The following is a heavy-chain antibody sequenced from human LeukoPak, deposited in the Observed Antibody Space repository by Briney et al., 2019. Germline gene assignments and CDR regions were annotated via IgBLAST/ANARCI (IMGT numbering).Heavy chain of an antibody. Sequence: GGSLRLSCAASGFTFSSYSMNWVRQAPGKGLEWVSSISSSSSYIYYADSVKGRFTISRDNAKNSLYLQMNSLRAEDTAVYYCARYILAYYGSGSYYKEPDGMDVWRQGTTVTASS. D-gene: IGHD3-10*01. CDR1: GFTFSSYS. J-gene: IGHJ6*02. CDR2: ISSSSSYI. CDR3: ARYILAYYGSGSYYKEPDGMDV. V-gene: IGHV3-21*01.